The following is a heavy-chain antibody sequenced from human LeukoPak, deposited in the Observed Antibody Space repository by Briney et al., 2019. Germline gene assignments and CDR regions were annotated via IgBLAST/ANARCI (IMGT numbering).Heavy chain of an antibody. D-gene: IGHD6-13*01. V-gene: IGHV4-59*01. CDR2: VYSSGST. CDR1: GGSISTYY. CDR3: ARGYSSNWNWFDP. Sequence: PSETLSLTCTVSGGSISTYYWTWIRQPPGKGLEWVGYVYSSGSTKYNPSLRSRVTISLDTSKNQFSLRLISVTAADTAVYYCARGYSSNWNWFDPWGQGTLVTVSS. J-gene: IGHJ5*02.